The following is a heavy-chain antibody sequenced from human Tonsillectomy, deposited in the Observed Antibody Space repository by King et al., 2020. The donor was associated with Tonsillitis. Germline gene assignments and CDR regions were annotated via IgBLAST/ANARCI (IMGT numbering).Heavy chain of an antibody. V-gene: IGHV3-48*01. CDR3: AREQQRTWIQLWSFFDY. Sequence: EVQLVESGGGLVQPGGSLRLSCAASGFTFSSYSMNWVRQAPGKGLEWVSYISSSSSTIYYADSVKGRFTISRDNAKNSLYLQMNSLRAEDTAVYYCAREQQRTWIQLWSFFDYWGQGTLVTVSS. CDR2: ISSSSSTI. J-gene: IGHJ4*02. D-gene: IGHD5-18*01. CDR1: GFTFSSYS.